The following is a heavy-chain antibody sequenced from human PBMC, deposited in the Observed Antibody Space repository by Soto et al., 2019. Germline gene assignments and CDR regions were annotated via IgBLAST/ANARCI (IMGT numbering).Heavy chain of an antibody. CDR1: GGSFSGYY. J-gene: IGHJ5*02. Sequence: SETLSLTCAVYGGSFSGYYWSWIRQPPGKGLEWIGEINHSGSTNYNPSLKSRVTISVDTSKNQFSLKLSSVTAADTAVYYCASRRGYSGYDRGWFDPWGQGTLVTVSS. D-gene: IGHD5-12*01. V-gene: IGHV4-34*01. CDR2: INHSGST. CDR3: ASRRGYSGYDRGWFDP.